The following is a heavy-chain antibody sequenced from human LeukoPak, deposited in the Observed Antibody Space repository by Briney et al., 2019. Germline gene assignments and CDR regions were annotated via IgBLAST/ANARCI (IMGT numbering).Heavy chain of an antibody. V-gene: IGHV4-39*02. CDR3: ARGPTLKYFHH. J-gene: IGHJ1*01. Sequence: PSETLFLTCTVSGGSISSTTYSRGWIRQPPGKGLEWLGPIYYSGTTYYNPSLKRRATISVATSKNQFSLELSSMTAADTAVYYCARGPTLKYFHHWGQGTLVSVSS. CDR1: GGSISSTTYS. CDR2: IYYSGTT.